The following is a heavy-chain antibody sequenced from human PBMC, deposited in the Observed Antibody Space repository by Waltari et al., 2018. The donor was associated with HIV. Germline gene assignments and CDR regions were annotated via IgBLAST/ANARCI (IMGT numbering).Heavy chain of an antibody. V-gene: IGHV3-7*01. J-gene: IGHJ4*02. CDR1: GFTFSSSW. Sequence: EVQLVESGGGLVQPGGSLRLSCAASGFTFSSSWMSWVRQAPGKGLEGVANIKQDGREKYYVDSVKGRFTISRDNAKNSLYLQMNSLRADDTAVYYCARDLGYSYGYVSDYWGQGTLVTVSS. CDR3: ARDLGYSYGYVSDY. CDR2: IKQDGREK. D-gene: IGHD5-18*01.